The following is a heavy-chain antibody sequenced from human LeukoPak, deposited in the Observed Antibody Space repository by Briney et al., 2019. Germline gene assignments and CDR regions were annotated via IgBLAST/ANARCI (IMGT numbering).Heavy chain of an antibody. CDR3: ARQHSSSWYVDY. D-gene: IGHD6-13*01. Sequence: PGGPLRLSCAASGFTFDDYAMHWVRQAPGKGLEWVSGISWNSGSIGYADSVKGRFTISRDNAKNSLYLQMNSLRAEDTAVYYCARQHSSSWYVDYWGQGTLVTVSS. V-gene: IGHV3-9*01. CDR1: GFTFDDYA. J-gene: IGHJ4*02. CDR2: ISWNSGSI.